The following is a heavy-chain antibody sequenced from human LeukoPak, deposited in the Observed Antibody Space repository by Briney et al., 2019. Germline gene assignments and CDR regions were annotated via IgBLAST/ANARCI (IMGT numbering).Heavy chain of an antibody. Sequence: GGSLRLSCAASGLTFNSYWMHWVRQAPGKGLEWVSGISWNSGSIGYADSVKGRFTISRDNAKNSLYLQMNSLRAEDTALYYCAKDTTGSPYYYYMDVWGKGTTVTISS. V-gene: IGHV3-9*01. J-gene: IGHJ6*03. CDR2: ISWNSGSI. CDR3: AKDTTGSPYYYYMDV. D-gene: IGHD3-10*01. CDR1: GLTFNSYW.